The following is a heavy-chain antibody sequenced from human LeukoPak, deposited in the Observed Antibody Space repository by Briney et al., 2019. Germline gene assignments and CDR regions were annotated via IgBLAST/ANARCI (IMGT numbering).Heavy chain of an antibody. CDR2: ISSSSSYI. CDR3: ARDLRFLEWLLYDYYYGMDV. Sequence: GGSLRLSCAASGFTFSSYSMNWVRQAPGKGLEWVSSISSSSSYIYYADSVKGRFTISRDNAKNSLYLQMNSLRAEDTAVYYCARDLRFLEWLLYDYYYGMDVWGQGTTVTVSS. J-gene: IGHJ6*02. CDR1: GFTFSSYS. D-gene: IGHD3-3*01. V-gene: IGHV3-21*01.